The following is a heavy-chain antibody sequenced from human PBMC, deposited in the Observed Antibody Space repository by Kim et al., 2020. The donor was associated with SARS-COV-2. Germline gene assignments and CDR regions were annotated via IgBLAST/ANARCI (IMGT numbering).Heavy chain of an antibody. J-gene: IGHJ4*02. V-gene: IGHV3-23*01. CDR2: ISGSGGST. D-gene: IGHD1-26*01. CDR1: GFTFSSYA. Sequence: GGSLRLSCAASGFTFSSYAMSWVRQAPGKGLGCVSTISGSGGSTYYADSVKGRFTISRDNSKNTLYLQMDSLRAEDTAVYYCAKSGRYYKDYFDYWGQGTLVTVSS. CDR3: AKSGRYYKDYFDY.